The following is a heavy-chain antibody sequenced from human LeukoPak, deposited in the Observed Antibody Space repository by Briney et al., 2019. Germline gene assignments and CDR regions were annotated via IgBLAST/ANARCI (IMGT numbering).Heavy chain of an antibody. CDR1: GYTFTSYG. CDR2: ISAYNGNT. D-gene: IGHD3-10*01. J-gene: IGHJ4*02. CDR3: AREDSWDYGSGFFFDY. V-gene: IGHV1-18*01. Sequence: ASVKVSCKASGYTFTSYGISWVRQAPGQGLEWMGWISAYNGNTNYAQKLQGRVTMTTDTSTSTAYMELRSLRSDDTAVYYCAREDSWDYGSGFFFDYWGQGTLVTVSS.